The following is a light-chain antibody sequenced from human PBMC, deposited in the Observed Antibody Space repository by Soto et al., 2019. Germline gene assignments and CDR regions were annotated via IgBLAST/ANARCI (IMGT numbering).Light chain of an antibody. CDR3: QQFIDGWT. Sequence: IQMTQSPSTLSASIGDRVTITCRASQSINNRLAWYQQMPGKAPNLLIYDASTLESGVPSRFRGSGSETEFTLTISGLQPDDFATYYCQQFIDGWTVGQGTKVDI. CDR1: QSINNR. J-gene: IGKJ1*01. CDR2: DAS. V-gene: IGKV1-5*01.